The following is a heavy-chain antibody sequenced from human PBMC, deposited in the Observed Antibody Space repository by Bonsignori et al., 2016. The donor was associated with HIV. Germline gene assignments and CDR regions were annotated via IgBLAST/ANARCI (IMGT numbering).Heavy chain of an antibody. Sequence: WIRQPPGKGLEWVSSISSSSSYIYYADSVKGRFTISRDNAKNSLYLQMNSLRAEDTAVYYCASHYWGQGTLVTVSS. CDR2: ISSSSSYI. J-gene: IGHJ4*02. V-gene: IGHV3-21*01. CDR3: ASHY.